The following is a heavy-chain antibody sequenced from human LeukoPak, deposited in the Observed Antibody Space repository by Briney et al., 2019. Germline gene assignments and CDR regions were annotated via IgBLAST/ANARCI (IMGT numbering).Heavy chain of an antibody. J-gene: IGHJ6*04. CDR1: GFSFGGYV. CDR3: AKDRGYGIDV. V-gene: IGHV3-30*02. CDR2: IRRDGSYK. Sequence: GGSLRLSCAASGFSFGGYVMYWVRQAPGKGLEGVAVIRRDGSYKDYADSVKGRFTISRDNHKYTVSLEMNSLRPEDTAVYYCAKDRGYGIDVWGKGTTVTVSS.